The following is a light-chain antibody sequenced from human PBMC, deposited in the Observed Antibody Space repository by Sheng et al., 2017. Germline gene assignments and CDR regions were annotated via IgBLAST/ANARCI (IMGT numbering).Light chain of an antibody. CDR2: KAS. Sequence: DIQMTQSPSTLSASVGDRVTITCRASQSISSWLAWYQQKPGKAPKLLIYKASSLESGVPSRFSGSGSGTEFTLTISSLQPEDFATYYCQQLNSYPTFGPGTKVDIK. V-gene: IGKV1-5*03. J-gene: IGKJ3*01. CDR3: QQLNSYPT. CDR1: QSISSW.